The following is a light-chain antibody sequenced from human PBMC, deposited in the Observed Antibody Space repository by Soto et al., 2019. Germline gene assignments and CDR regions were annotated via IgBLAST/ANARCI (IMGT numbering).Light chain of an antibody. V-gene: IGLV3-21*04. CDR2: YDS. CDR3: QVWDSSTDHVE. J-gene: IGLJ2*01. Sequence: YELTQPPSVSVAPGDTARITCGGNNIRTKAVHWYQQEAGQAPVLVIYYDSDRPSGIPERFSGSNSGGTAILTISRVEAGDEADYYCQVWDSSTDHVEFGGGTKLTVL. CDR1: NIRTKA.